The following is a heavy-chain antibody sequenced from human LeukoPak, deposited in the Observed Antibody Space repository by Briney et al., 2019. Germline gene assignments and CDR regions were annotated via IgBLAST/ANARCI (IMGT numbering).Heavy chain of an antibody. CDR2: ISYDGSNK. CDR3: AKAPTDYGGNWDYFDY. V-gene: IGHV3-30*18. D-gene: IGHD4-23*01. Sequence: GGSLRLSSAASGFTFSSYGMHWVRQAPGKGLEWVAVISYDGSNKYYADSVKGRFTISRDNSKNTLYLQMNSLRAEDTAVYYCAKAPTDYGGNWDYFDYWGQGTLVTVSS. CDR1: GFTFSSYG. J-gene: IGHJ4*02.